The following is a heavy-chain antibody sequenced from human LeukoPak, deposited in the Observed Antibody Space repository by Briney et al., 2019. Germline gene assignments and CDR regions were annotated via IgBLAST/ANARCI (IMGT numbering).Heavy chain of an antibody. CDR2: ISSSSSYI. CDR3: ARGSYSGSYYPFDY. V-gene: IGHV3-21*01. J-gene: IGHJ4*02. D-gene: IGHD1-26*01. CDR1: GFTFSSYS. Sequence: GGSLRLSCAASGFTFSSYSMNWVRQAPGKGLEWVSSISSSSSYIYYAGSVKGRFTISRDNAKNSLYLQMNSLRAEDTAVYYCARGSYSGSYYPFDYWGQGTLVTVSS.